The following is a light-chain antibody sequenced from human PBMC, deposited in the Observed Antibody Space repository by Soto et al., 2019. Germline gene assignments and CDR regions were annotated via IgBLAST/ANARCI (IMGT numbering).Light chain of an antibody. J-gene: IGLJ2*01. CDR2: EVV. CDR1: SSDVGGYNY. V-gene: IGLV2-8*01. CDR3: SSYGGDNNVV. Sequence: QSVPTQPPSASGSPGQSVTISCTGTSSDVGGYNYVSWYQQHPGAAPKLMIYEVVKRPSGVPDRFSGSKSGNTASLTVSGLQAEDESDYYCSSYGGDNNVVFGGGTKLTVL.